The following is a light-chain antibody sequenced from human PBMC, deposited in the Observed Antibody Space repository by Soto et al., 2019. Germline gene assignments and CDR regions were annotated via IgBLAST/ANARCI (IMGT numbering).Light chain of an antibody. J-gene: IGKJ1*01. Sequence: EIVLTQSPATLPSSPGEPATLSCRASQYVGTRLAWYQHKPGQAPRLLIYDMSNRATGIPARFSGSGSGTDFTLTISTLAPEDFGVYYCHQRQSWPRTFGQGTKVEIK. CDR3: HQRQSWPRT. CDR2: DMS. V-gene: IGKV3-11*01. CDR1: QYVGTR.